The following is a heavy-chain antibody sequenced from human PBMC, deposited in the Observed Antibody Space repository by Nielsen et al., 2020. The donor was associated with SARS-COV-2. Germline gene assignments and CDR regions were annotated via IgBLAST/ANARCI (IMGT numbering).Heavy chain of an antibody. Sequence: SETLPRTCAVSGATFSSGGYSWSWIRQPPGKGLEWIGYIYHSGRTYYNASLKSRVTISVDRSKNQFSLKLSSVTAADTAVYYCARGGRITYGGADDAFDIWGQGTMVTVSS. CDR2: IYHSGRT. CDR1: GATFSSGGYS. J-gene: IGHJ3*02. V-gene: IGHV4-30-2*01. CDR3: ARGGRITYGGADDAFDI. D-gene: IGHD3-16*01.